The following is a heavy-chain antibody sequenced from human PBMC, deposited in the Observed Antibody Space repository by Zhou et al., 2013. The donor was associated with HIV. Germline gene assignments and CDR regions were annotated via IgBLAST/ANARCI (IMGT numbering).Heavy chain of an antibody. V-gene: IGHV1-2*02. D-gene: IGHD3-16*01. CDR1: GSTFTGYY. CDR2: INSNSGNT. CDR3: ATTGWLRFQYYYMDV. J-gene: IGHJ6*03. Sequence: QVQLVQSGAEVKKPGASVKVSCKAPGSTFTGYYIHWVRQAPGQGLEWMGWINSNSGNTNYAQRFQGRVSLTRDTSISTAYMELSRLSSDDTAVYYCATTGWLRFQYYYMDVWGTGTTVTVSS.